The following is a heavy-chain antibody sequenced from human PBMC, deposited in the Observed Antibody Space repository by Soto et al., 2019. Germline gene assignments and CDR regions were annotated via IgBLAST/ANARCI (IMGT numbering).Heavy chain of an antibody. V-gene: IGHV1-69*13. CDR1: GFIFSDYF. D-gene: IGHD4-17*01. Sequence: SVKVSCKASGFIFSDYFMHWVRQAPGQGLEWMGGIIPIFGTANYAQKFQGRVTITADESTSTAYMELSSLRSEGTAVYYCAMPPTVTTAKYYFDYWG. J-gene: IGHJ4*01. CDR3: AMPPTVTTAKYYFDY. CDR2: IIPIFGTA.